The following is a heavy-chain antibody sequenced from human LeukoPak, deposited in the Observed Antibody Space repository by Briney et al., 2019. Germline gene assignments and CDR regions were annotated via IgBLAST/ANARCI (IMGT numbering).Heavy chain of an antibody. CDR2: ISRSGETT. D-gene: IGHD5-12*01. CDR1: GFSFNKYA. J-gene: IGHJ4*02. V-gene: IGHV3-23*01. CDR3: AKDIVATIGEAY. Sequence: GGSLRLSCAASGFSFNKYAMSWVRQAPGKGLEWLSTISRSGETTYYADSVKGRFTISRDNSKNTLYLQMNSLRAEDTAVYYCAKDIVATIGEAYWGQGTPVTVSP.